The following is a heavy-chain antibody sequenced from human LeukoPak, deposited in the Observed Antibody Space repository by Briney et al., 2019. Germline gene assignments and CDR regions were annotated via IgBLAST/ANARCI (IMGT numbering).Heavy chain of an antibody. CDR2: IHTSGGT. Sequence: SETLSLTCTVSGGSISSYFCTWIRQPAGKGLEWIGRIHTSGGTNYNPSPKSRVTMSVDTSKNQFSLKLSSVTAADTAVYYCARDPEGHGNYFDYWGQGALVTVSS. D-gene: IGHD1-14*01. V-gene: IGHV4-4*07. CDR1: GGSISSYF. J-gene: IGHJ4*02. CDR3: ARDPEGHGNYFDY.